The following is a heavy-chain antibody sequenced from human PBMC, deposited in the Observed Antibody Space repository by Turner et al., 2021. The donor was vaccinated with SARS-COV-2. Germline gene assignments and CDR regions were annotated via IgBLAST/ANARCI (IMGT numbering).Heavy chain of an antibody. V-gene: IGHV3-30*18. D-gene: IGHD4-4*01. CDR2: ISYDGNNK. CDR3: AKQLGLYSNPMYYFDY. J-gene: IGHJ4*02. CDR1: GFTFSSYG. Sequence: QVQLVESGGGVVQPGRSLRLSCAASGFTFSSYGMHWVRQAPGKGLEWVAVISYDGNNKYYADSVKGRFTISRDNSKNPLYLQMNSLRAEDTAVYYCAKQLGLYSNPMYYFDYWGQGTLVTVSS.